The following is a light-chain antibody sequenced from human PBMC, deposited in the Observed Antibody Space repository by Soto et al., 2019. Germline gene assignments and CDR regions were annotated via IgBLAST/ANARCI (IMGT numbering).Light chain of an antibody. CDR1: QSVSSY. CDR2: DAS. CDR3: QQRSNWPPGLT. Sequence: EIVLTQSPATLSLSPGERATLSCRASQSVSSYLAWYQHKPGQAPRLLIYDASNRATGIPARFSGSESGTDFTLTISSLEPEDFAVYYCQQRSNWPPGLTFGQGTKLAI. V-gene: IGKV3-11*01. J-gene: IGKJ2*01.